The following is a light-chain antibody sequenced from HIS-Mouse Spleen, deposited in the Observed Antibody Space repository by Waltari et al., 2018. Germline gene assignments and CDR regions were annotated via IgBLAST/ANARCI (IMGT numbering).Light chain of an antibody. Sequence: GQRVTISCSGSSSNIGSNTLNWYQQLPGTAPKHLIYRNNQLPSGVPDRFSGSKSGTSASLAISGLQSEDEADYYCAAWDDSLNGVVFGGGTKLTVL. V-gene: IGLV1-44*01. CDR1: SSNIGSNT. J-gene: IGLJ2*01. CDR2: RNN. CDR3: AAWDDSLNGVV.